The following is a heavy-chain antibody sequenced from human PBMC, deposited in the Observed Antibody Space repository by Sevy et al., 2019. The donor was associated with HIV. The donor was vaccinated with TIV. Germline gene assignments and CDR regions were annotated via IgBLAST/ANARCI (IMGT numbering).Heavy chain of an antibody. Sequence: ASVNVSCKVSGYTLTELSMHWVRQAPGKGLEWMGGFDPEDGETIYAQKFQGRVTMTEDTSTDTAYMELGSLRSEDTAVYYCATSQENTGQIGGTFDYWGQGTLVTVSS. CDR3: ATSQENTGQIGGTFDY. V-gene: IGHV1-24*01. CDR1: GYTLTELS. J-gene: IGHJ4*02. D-gene: IGHD3-16*01. CDR2: FDPEDGET.